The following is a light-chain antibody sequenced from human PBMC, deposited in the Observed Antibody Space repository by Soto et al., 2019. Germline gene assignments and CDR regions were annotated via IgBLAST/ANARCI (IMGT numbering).Light chain of an antibody. V-gene: IGKV1-39*01. CDR1: QSISKY. CDR3: QQSYSTPET. J-gene: IGKJ1*01. Sequence: DIQMTQSPSSLSASVGDRFTITCRSSQSISKYLNWYQQKPGKAPKLLIFAASSLNSGVPSRISGSGSGTDFTLTISSLQVEDFATYYCQQSYSTPETFGQGTKVDI. CDR2: AAS.